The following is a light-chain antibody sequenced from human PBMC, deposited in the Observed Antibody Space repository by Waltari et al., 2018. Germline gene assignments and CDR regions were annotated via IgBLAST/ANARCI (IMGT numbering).Light chain of an antibody. CDR2: DAS. V-gene: IGKV3-11*01. Sequence: DIVLTQSPASLSLSPGERATLSCRASQSVSSYLAWYQQKPGQAPRLLIYDASNRATVIPARFSGSGSGTDFTLTISSLEPEDFAVYYCQQRRDWPITFGQGTRLEIK. J-gene: IGKJ5*01. CDR1: QSVSSY. CDR3: QQRRDWPIT.